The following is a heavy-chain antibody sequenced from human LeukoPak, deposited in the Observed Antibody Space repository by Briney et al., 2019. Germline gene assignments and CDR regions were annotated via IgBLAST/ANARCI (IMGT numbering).Heavy chain of an antibody. CDR2: IIPIFGTA. J-gene: IGHJ4*02. CDR3: ARDGYYDSSGYYNFDY. CDR1: GGTFRSYA. V-gene: IGHV1-69*05. Sequence: ASVKVSCKASGGTFRSYAISWVRQAPGQGLEWMGRIIPIFGTANYAQKFQGRVTITTDESTSTAYMELSSLRSEDTAVYYCARDGYYDSSGYYNFDYWGQGTLVTVSS. D-gene: IGHD3-22*01.